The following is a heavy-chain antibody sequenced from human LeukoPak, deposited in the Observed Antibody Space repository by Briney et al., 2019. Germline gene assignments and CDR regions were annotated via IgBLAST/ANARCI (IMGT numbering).Heavy chain of an antibody. CDR1: GFTFDDYA. CDR2: ISWNSGSI. V-gene: IGHV3-9*01. Sequence: GGSLRLSCAASGFTFDDYAMHWVRQAPGKGLEWVSGISWNSGSIGYADSVKGRFTISRDNAKNFLYLQMNSLRAEDTALYYCAKDMDGGYYGMDVWGQGTTVTVSS. J-gene: IGHJ6*02. D-gene: IGHD3-16*01. CDR3: AKDMDGGYYGMDV.